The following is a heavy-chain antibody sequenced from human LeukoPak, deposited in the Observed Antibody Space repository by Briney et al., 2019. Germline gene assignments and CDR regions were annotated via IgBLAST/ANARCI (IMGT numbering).Heavy chain of an antibody. CDR3: TTAISQYGDYYFDY. Sequence: GGSLRLSCAASGFTFSNAWMSWVRQAPGKGLEWVGRIKSKTDGGTTDYAAPVKGRFTISRDDSKNTLYLQMNSLKTEDTAVYYCTTAISQYGDYYFDYWGQGTLVTVSS. D-gene: IGHD4-17*01. V-gene: IGHV3-15*01. J-gene: IGHJ4*02. CDR2: IKSKTDGGTT. CDR1: GFTFSNAW.